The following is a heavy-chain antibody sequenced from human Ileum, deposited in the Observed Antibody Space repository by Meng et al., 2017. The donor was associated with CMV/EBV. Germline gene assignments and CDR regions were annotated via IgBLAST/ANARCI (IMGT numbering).Heavy chain of an antibody. CDR3: ARHFSGWSYYFDH. J-gene: IGHJ4*02. CDR1: GGSLNNYY. CDR2: IYSSGLT. D-gene: IGHD6-19*01. V-gene: IGHV4-59*13. Sequence: SDTLSLTCFVSGGSLNNYYWSWIRQPPGKGLEWIGHIYSSGLTSYNFPLKSRVTISVDTSKNQFSLNLTSVTAADTAVYYCARHFSGWSYYFDHWGQGMLVTVSS.